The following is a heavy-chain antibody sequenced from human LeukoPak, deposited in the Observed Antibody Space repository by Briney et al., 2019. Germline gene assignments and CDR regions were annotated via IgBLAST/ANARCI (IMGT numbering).Heavy chain of an antibody. Sequence: ASVKVSCKASGYTFTSYGISWVRQAPGQGLEWMGWISAYNGNTNYAQKLQGRVTMTTDTSTSTAYMELRSLRSDDTAVYYCARDVGYYGSGSYFDAFDIWGQGTMVTVSS. CDR2: ISAYNGNT. CDR1: GYTFTSYG. D-gene: IGHD3-10*01. CDR3: ARDVGYYGSGSYFDAFDI. J-gene: IGHJ3*02. V-gene: IGHV1-18*01.